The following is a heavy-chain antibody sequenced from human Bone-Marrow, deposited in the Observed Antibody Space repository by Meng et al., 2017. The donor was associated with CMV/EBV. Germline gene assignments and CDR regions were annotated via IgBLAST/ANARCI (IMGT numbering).Heavy chain of an antibody. CDR2: ISSSSSAI. CDR3: ARTYTSSSAISYYYYGMDV. CDR1: GFTFSSYE. Sequence: GESLKISCAASGFTFSSYEMNWVRQAPGKGLEWVSYISSSSSAIYYADSVKGRFTISRDNAKSSLFLQMNSLRAEDTAVYYCARTYTSSSAISYYYYGMDVWGQGTTVTVSS. D-gene: IGHD6-6*01. J-gene: IGHJ6*02. V-gene: IGHV3-48*03.